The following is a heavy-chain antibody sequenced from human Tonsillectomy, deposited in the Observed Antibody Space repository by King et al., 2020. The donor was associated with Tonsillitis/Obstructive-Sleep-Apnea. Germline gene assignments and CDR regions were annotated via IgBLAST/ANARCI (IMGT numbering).Heavy chain of an antibody. CDR3: ARITIFGLITPDRGGFDY. CDR1: GYSFTSYW. Sequence: QLVQSGAEVKKPGESLKISCKGSGYSFTSYWIGWVRQMPGKGLEWMGIIYPGDSDTRYSPSFQGQVTISADKSISTAYLQWSSLKASDTAIYYCARITIFGLITPDRGGFDYWGQGTLVTVSS. J-gene: IGHJ4*02. D-gene: IGHD3-3*01. V-gene: IGHV5-51*01. CDR2: IYPGDSDT.